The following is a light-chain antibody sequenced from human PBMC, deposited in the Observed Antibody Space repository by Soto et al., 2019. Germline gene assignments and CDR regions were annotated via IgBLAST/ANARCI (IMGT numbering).Light chain of an antibody. V-gene: IGKV3D-20*02. CDR2: EAS. CDR1: EGVTSSY. CDR3: QQRSNWPPTFT. J-gene: IGKJ3*01. Sequence: EIVLPHSPGPLSLSPGERATLSCRASEGVTSSYLAWYQQKPGQAPRLVIYEASIRAAGIPARFSASGSGTDFTPTISSLEAEDFAVYYCQQRSNWPPTFTFGPGTKVDIK.